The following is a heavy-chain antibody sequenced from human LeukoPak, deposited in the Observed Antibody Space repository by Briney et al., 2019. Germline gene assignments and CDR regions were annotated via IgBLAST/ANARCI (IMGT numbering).Heavy chain of an antibody. CDR1: GFTFDDYA. D-gene: IGHD3-16*02. V-gene: IGHV3-43*02. Sequence: GGSLRLSCAASGFTFDDYAMYWGCQAPGKGLECVSLISGDGGSTYYADSVKRRFTTSRDNSKNSLYLKMNSLRAEDTALYYCAKVISLAGDYYFDYWGQGTMVTVSS. CDR3: AKVISLAGDYYFDY. J-gene: IGHJ4*02. CDR2: ISGDGGST.